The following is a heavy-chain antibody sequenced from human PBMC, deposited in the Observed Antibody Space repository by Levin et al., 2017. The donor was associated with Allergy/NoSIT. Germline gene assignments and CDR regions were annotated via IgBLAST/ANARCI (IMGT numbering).Heavy chain of an antibody. Sequence: SQTLSLTCTVSGASIRSYYWSWLRQPPGKGLEWIGYIYYTGSTNYNPSLKSRVTISVDTSKNQFSLKLSSVTAADTAVYYCARGSSLVDWGQGTLVTVSS. CDR3: ARGSSLVD. J-gene: IGHJ4*02. CDR1: GASIRSYY. V-gene: IGHV4-59*01. CDR2: IYYTGST. D-gene: IGHD2-8*02.